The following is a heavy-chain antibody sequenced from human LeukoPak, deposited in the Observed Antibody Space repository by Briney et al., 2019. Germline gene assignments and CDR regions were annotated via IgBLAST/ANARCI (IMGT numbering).Heavy chain of an antibody. CDR3: ARGWNDRFDY. J-gene: IGHJ4*02. Sequence: GRSLRLSCAASGFTFSSYGMHRVRQAPGKGLEWVSYITSSSSYTNYADSVKGRFTISRDNARHSLYLQMNSLRAEDTAVYYCARGWNDRFDYWGQGTWSPSPQ. CDR1: GFTFSSYG. CDR2: ITSSSSYT. D-gene: IGHD1-1*01. V-gene: IGHV3-21*05.